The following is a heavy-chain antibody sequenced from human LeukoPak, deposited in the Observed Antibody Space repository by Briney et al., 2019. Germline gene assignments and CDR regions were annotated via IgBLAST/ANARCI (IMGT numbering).Heavy chain of an antibody. CDR1: GESFSGYY. D-gene: IGHD6-13*01. CDR2: INHSGST. J-gene: IGHJ6*03. Sequence: PSETLSLTCAVYGESFSGYYWSWIRHPPVKGLEWIGEINHSGSTNYNPSLKSRVTISVDTSKNQFSLKLSSVTAADTAVYYCARPGIGDYYYMDVWGKGTTVTVSS. V-gene: IGHV4-34*01. CDR3: ARPGIGDYYYMDV.